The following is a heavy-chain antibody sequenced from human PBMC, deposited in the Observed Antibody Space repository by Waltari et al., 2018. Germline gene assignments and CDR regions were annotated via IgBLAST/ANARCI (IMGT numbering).Heavy chain of an antibody. J-gene: IGHJ6*02. D-gene: IGHD2-15*01. CDR3: PRYCSAVTCYYYYGLDV. CDR2: IRGRGDST. V-gene: IGHV3-23*01. Sequence: EVQLLESGGGLVQPGGSLRLSGAASGFTFSNYAMSWVRQAPGKGLEWVSGIRGRGDSTNYADSVKGRFTISRDNSKNMLYLQMNSLRAEDTAIYFCPRYCSAVTCYYYYGLDVWGQGTTVTVSS. CDR1: GFTFSNYA.